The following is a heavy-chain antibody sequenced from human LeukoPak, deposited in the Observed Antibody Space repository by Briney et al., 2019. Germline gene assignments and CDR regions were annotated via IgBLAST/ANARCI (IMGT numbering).Heavy chain of an antibody. V-gene: IGHV3-23*01. J-gene: IGHJ4*02. CDR3: AKVRGSYSSGWYANPVGQYYFDY. CDR1: GFTFSSYA. Sequence: PGGSLRLSCAASGFTFSSYAMSWVRQAPGKGLEWVSAISGSGGSTYCADSVKGRFTISRDNSKNTLYLQMNSLRAEDTAVYYCAKVRGSYSSGWYANPVGQYYFDYWGQGTLVTVSS. CDR2: ISGSGGST. D-gene: IGHD6-19*01.